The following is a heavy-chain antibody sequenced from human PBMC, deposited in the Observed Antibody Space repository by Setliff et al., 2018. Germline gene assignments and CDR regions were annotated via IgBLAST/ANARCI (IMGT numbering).Heavy chain of an antibody. CDR2: VHYSGDS. V-gene: IGHV4-59*13. J-gene: IGHJ4*02. CDR3: ARRPSSGSYYNPRPYYFDY. Sequence: PSETLSLTCTVSGGSMTSYYWSWIRQSPWKGLEWIGYVHYSGDSNYNPSLKSRVTMSVDTSKNQFSLNLRSVTAADTAVYYCARRPSSGSYYNPRPYYFDYWGQGTLVTVSS. CDR1: GGSMTSYY. D-gene: IGHD3-10*01.